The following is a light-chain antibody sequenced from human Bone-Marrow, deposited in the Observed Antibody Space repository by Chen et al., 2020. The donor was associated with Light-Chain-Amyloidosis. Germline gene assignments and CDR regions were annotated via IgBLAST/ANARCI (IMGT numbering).Light chain of an antibody. CDR2: DDS. V-gene: IGLV3-21*02. J-gene: IGLJ3*02. CDR3: QVWDGSGERPV. Sequence: SYVLTQPSSVSVAPGQTATIACGGNNSGSTSVHRYQQTPGQAPLLVVYDDSDRPSGIPERLSVSDAGNTTTRTISRVEAGDEAHCYCQVWDGSGERPVCGRGTKVTVL. CDR1: NSGSTS.